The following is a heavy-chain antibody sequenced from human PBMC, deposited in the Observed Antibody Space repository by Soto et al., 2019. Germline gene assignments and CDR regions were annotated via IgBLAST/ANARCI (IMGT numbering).Heavy chain of an antibody. CDR3: AVGYCGSASCSREYFQH. V-gene: IGHV4-38-2*01. D-gene: IGHD2-2*01. J-gene: IGHJ1*01. CDR1: GYSISSGYY. CDR2: IYHSGGT. Sequence: KTSETLSLTCAVSGYSISSGYYWAWIRQPPGKGLEWIGTIYHSGGTFHNPSLKSRVTISVDTAKNQFSLKLRSVTVADTAVYYCAVGYCGSASCSREYFQHWGQGTLVTVSS.